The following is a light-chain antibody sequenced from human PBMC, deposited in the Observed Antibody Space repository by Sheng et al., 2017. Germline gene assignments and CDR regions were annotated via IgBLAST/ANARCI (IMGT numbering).Light chain of an antibody. CDR3: QMWVSSTVI. CDR2: KDN. V-gene: IGLV3-9*01. J-gene: IGLJ2*01. Sequence: SSDLTQPLSVSVAPGPRRPGLLVGDDNIGSRDVHWYQQKPGQAPLLVIYKDNSRPSGIPERFSGSHSGDTATLTISRVQAGDEADYYCQMWVSSTVIFGGGTKLTVL. CDR1: NIGSRD.